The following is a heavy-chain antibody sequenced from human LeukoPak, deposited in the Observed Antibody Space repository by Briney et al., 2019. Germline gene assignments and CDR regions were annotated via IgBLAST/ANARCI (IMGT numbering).Heavy chain of an antibody. CDR3: ARGYDFWDDFFDY. Sequence: SETLSLTCTVSGGSISSYYWSWIQQPAGKGLEWIGRIYTSGSTNYNPSLKSRVTMSVDTSKNQFSLKLSSVTAADTAVYYCARGYDFWDDFFDYWGQGTLVTVSS. V-gene: IGHV4-4*07. CDR2: IYTSGST. D-gene: IGHD3-3*01. CDR1: GGSISSYY. J-gene: IGHJ4*02.